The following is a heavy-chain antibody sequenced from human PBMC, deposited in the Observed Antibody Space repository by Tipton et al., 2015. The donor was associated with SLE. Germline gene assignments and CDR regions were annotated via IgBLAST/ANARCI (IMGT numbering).Heavy chain of an antibody. J-gene: IGHJ4*02. CDR2: IYYSGSI. CDR1: GGSISSHY. Sequence: TLSLTCTVSGGSISSHYWSWIRQPPGKGLEWIGYIYYSGSISYNPSLKSRVTISVDTSKNQFSLKLSSVTAADTAVYYCARGIAAAGTGDYWGQGTLVTVSS. V-gene: IGHV4-59*11. D-gene: IGHD6-13*01. CDR3: ARGIAAAGTGDY.